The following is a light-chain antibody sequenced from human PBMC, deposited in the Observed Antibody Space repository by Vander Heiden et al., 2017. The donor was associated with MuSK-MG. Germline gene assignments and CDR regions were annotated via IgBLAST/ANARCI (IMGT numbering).Light chain of an antibody. CDR1: QGITTA. CDR2: HAS. J-gene: IGKJ2*01. CDR3: QQFDSFPHT. V-gene: IGKV1-13*02. Sequence: IQWTQFPSSLPASLGDRVIITCRASQGITTALAWYQHKPGKPPHLLIYHASSLESGVPSRFRGSGSGTDFTLTITSLQPEEFATYYCQQFDSFPHTFGQGTKLXI.